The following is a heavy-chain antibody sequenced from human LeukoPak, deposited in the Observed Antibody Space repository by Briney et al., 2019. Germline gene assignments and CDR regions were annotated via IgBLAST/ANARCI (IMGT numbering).Heavy chain of an antibody. D-gene: IGHD3-22*01. CDR1: GGSFSGYY. V-gene: IGHV4-34*01. J-gene: IGHJ4*02. Sequence: SETLSLSCAVYGGSFSGYYWIWIRQPPGKGLEGIGDINHSGSTNYNPSLKSRVTISVDTSKNQFSLKLSSVTAADTAVYYCARSLYYDSSGFPVYWGQGTLVTVSS. CDR2: INHSGST. CDR3: ARSLYYDSSGFPVY.